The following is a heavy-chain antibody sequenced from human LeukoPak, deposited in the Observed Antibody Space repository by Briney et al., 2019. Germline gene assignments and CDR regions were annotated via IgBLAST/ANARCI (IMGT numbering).Heavy chain of an antibody. V-gene: IGHV4-59*01. CDR3: ARGDFLTPGYYYYGMDV. Sequence: SETLSLTCTVSGGSISSYYWSWIRQPPGKGLEWIGYIYYSGSTNYNPSLKSRVTISVDTSKNQFSLKLSSVTAADTAVYYCARGDFLTPGYYYYGMDVWGQGTTVTVSS. D-gene: IGHD3-16*01. CDR1: GGSISSYY. CDR2: IYYSGST. J-gene: IGHJ6*02.